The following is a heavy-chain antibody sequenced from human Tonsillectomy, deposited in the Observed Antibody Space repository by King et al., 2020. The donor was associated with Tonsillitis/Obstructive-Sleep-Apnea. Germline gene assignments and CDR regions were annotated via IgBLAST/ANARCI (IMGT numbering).Heavy chain of an antibody. Sequence: VQLVESGGGLVQPGGSLRLSCAASGFTFSSFWMSWVRQAPGKGLEWVANIKEDGSEKYYVDSVKGRFTISRDNAKNSLYLQMNNLRDEDTAVYYCARAMAVTGTGYWGQGTLVTVAS. CDR3: ARAMAVTGTGY. CDR2: IKEDGSEK. J-gene: IGHJ4*02. D-gene: IGHD6-19*01. CDR1: GFTFSSFW. V-gene: IGHV3-7*04.